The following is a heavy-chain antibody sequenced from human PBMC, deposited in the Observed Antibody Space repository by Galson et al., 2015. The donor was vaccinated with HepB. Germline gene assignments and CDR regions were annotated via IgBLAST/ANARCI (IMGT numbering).Heavy chain of an antibody. V-gene: IGHV3-33*01. CDR2: IWYDGSNN. CDR3: AGSKVRAAADY. D-gene: IGHD2-21*01. J-gene: IGHJ4*02. CDR1: GFTFSSYG. Sequence: SLRLSCAASGFTFSSYGMHWVRQAPGKGLEWVAVIWYDGSNNYYADSVKGRFTITRDNSKNTLYLQMNSLIAEDTAVYYCAGSKVRAAADYWGQGTLVTVSS.